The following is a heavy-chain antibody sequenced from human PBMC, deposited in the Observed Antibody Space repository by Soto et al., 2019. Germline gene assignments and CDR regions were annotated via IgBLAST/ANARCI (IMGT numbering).Heavy chain of an antibody. CDR2: INPSSGRT. V-gene: IGHV1-46*01. Sequence: VASVKVSCKASGYTFTSYSMHWVRQAPGQGLEWMGIINPSSGRTSYAQNFQGRVTMTSDTSTSIVYMEMSSLKSEDTAVYYCARDHNFGFILYAMDVWSQGTTVTVSS. J-gene: IGHJ6*02. CDR1: GYTFTSYS. CDR3: ARDHNFGFILYAMDV. D-gene: IGHD2-15*01.